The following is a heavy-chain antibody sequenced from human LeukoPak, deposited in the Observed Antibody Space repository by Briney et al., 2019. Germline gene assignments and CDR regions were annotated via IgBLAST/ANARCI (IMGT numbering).Heavy chain of an antibody. D-gene: IGHD3-22*01. CDR1: GFTFSSYG. V-gene: IGHV3-23*01. CDR3: AKDSTMIVMRGVGVYWYFDL. Sequence: GGTLRLSCAASGFTFSSYGMSWVRQAPGKGLEWVSAISGSGGSTYYADSVRGRFTISRDNSKNTLYLQMNSLRAEDTAVYYCAKDSTMIVMRGVGVYWYFDLWGRGTLVTVSS. CDR2: ISGSGGST. J-gene: IGHJ2*01.